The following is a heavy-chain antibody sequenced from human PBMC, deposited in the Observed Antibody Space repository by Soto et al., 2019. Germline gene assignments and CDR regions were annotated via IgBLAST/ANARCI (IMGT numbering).Heavy chain of an antibody. D-gene: IGHD5-12*01. V-gene: IGHV4-34*01. J-gene: IGHJ4*02. CDR2: INHSGST. CDR1: GGSFSGYY. CDR3: ARGPVATIMSGSFDY. Sequence: QVQLQQWGAGLLKPSETLSLTCAVYGGSFSGYYWSWIRQPPGKGLEWIGEINHSGSTNYNPSLKSRVTISVDTSKNQFSLKLSSVTAADTAVYYCARGPVATIMSGSFDYWGQGTLVTVSS.